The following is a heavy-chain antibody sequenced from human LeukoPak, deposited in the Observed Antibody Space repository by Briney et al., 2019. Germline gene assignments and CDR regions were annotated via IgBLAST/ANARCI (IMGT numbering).Heavy chain of an antibody. D-gene: IGHD3/OR15-3a*01. Sequence: GGSLRLSCAASGFAFSSFAMHWVRQAPGRGLEWVGRIKRKGDDGTIDYAAPVKGRLSISRDDSKNTLYLQMNSLKSEDTAVYYCTAGTGRSDFDYWGQGTLVTVSS. J-gene: IGHJ4*02. CDR1: GFAFSSFA. V-gene: IGHV3-15*01. CDR3: TAGTGRSDFDY. CDR2: IKRKGDDGTI.